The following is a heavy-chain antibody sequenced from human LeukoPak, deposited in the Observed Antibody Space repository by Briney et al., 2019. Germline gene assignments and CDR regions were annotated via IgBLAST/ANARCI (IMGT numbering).Heavy chain of an antibody. J-gene: IGHJ4*02. CDR2: ISSSSSYI. CDR3: AGKGVTMVRGVTGSDY. V-gene: IGHV3-21*01. D-gene: IGHD3-10*01. Sequence: GGSLRLSCAASGFTFSSYGMHWVRQAPGKGLEWVSSISSSSSYIYYADSVKGRFTISRDNAKNSLYLQMNSLRAEDTAVYYCAGKGVTMVRGVTGSDYWGQGTLVTVSS. CDR1: GFTFSSYG.